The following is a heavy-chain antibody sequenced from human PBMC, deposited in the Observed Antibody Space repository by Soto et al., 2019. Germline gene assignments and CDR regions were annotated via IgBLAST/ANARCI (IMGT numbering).Heavy chain of an antibody. CDR2: IYYSGST. Sequence: LSLTCTVSGGSISSSSYYWGWIRQPPGKGLEWIGSIYYSGSTYYNPSLKSRVTISVDTSKNQFSLKLSSVTAADTAVYYCARLEGYYYYMDVWGKGTTVTVSS. V-gene: IGHV4-39*01. CDR1: GGSISSSSYY. CDR3: ARLEGYYYYMDV. J-gene: IGHJ6*03. D-gene: IGHD3-3*01.